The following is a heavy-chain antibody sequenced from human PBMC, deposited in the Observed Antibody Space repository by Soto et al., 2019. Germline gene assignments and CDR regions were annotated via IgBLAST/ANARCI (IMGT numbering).Heavy chain of an antibody. V-gene: IGHV4-30-2*01. D-gene: IGHD3-9*01. CDR1: GGSISSGGYS. CDR2: VHHTGST. J-gene: IGHJ1*01. Sequence: LTCAVAGGSISSGGYSWTWIRQPPGKGLEWIGYVHHTGSTTCNPSLKTRVNISVDRPHNQFSLSLTSATAADSAVYYCSSGFWFDCFQDWRRGNLVTSPS. CDR3: SSGFWFDCFQD.